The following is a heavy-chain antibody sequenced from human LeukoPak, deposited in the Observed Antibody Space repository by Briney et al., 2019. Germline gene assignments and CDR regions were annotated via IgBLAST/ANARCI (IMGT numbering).Heavy chain of an antibody. J-gene: IGHJ3*02. CDR1: GFTFSSYE. D-gene: IGHD4-17*01. CDR3: ARGRGYNDYGDYGTARAFDI. Sequence: AGGSLRLSCAASGFTFSSYEMNWVRQAPGKGLEWVSYISSSGSTIYYADSVKGRFTISRDNAKNSLYLQMNSLRAEDTAVYYCARGRGYNDYGDYGTARAFDIWGQGTMVTVSS. CDR2: ISSSGSTI. V-gene: IGHV3-48*03.